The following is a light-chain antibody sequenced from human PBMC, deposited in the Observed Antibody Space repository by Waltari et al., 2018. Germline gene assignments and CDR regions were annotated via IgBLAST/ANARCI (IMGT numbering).Light chain of an antibody. J-gene: IGLJ1*01. CDR3: CSYEGNSIYV. V-gene: IGLV2-23*02. CDR2: AVS. CDR1: TLALGCSTL. Sequence: QSALTQPASVSGSPGQSITISCPGTTLALGCSTLVPGYQHHPGKAPKLIIFAVSERPSGVSNRFSGSKSGNTASLTISGLQAEDETDYHCCSYEGNSIYVFGTGTRVTVL.